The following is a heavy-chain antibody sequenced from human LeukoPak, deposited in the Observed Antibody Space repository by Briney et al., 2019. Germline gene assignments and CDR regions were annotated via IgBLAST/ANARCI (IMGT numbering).Heavy chain of an antibody. Sequence: GGTLRLSCAASGFTFSSYGMSWVRRARGKGLEWVANIKQDGSEKYYVDSVKGRFTISRDNAKNSLYLQMNSLRAEDTAVYYCARAFGTMVRGPTWIYFDYWGQGTLVTVSS. J-gene: IGHJ4*02. D-gene: IGHD3-10*01. CDR2: IKQDGSEK. CDR3: ARAFGTMVRGPTWIYFDY. V-gene: IGHV3-7*03. CDR1: GFTFSSYG.